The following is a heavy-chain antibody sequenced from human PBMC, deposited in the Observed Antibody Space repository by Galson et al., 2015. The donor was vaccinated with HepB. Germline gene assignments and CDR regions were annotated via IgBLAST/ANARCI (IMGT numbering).Heavy chain of an antibody. CDR2: IYSGGRA. J-gene: IGHJ6*02. CDR3: AGSEVGATYNYGLDV. V-gene: IGHV3-53*01. CDR1: GFTVSSNY. Sequence: SLRLSCAASGFTVSSNYMSWVRQAPGKGLEWVSIIYSGGRAYYAASVKGRFTISSDSSKNTLFLQMKSLRVEDTALDYCAGSEVGATYNYGLDVWGQGTTVTVSS. D-gene: IGHD1-26*01.